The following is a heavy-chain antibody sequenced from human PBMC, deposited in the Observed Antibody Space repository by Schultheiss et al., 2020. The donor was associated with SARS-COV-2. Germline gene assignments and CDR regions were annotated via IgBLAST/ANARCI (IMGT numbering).Heavy chain of an antibody. CDR2: IYYSGST. D-gene: IGHD6-13*01. CDR3: AREVSGIAAAGTRENWFDP. J-gene: IGHJ5*02. V-gene: IGHV4-59*01. Sequence: SETLSLTCAVYGGSFSGYYWSWIRQPPGKGLEWIGYIYYSGSTNYNPSLKSRVTISVDTSKNQFSLKLSSVTAADTAVYYCAREVSGIAAAGTRENWFDPWGQGTLVTVSS. CDR1: GGSFSGYY.